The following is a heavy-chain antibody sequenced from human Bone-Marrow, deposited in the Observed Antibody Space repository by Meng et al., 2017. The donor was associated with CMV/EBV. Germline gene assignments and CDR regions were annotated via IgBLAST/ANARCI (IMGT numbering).Heavy chain of an antibody. CDR3: AKHADEYQLHY. CDR2: ISYDGSNK. Sequence: GESLKISCAASGFTFSSYGMHWVRQAPGKGLEWVAVISYDGSNKYFADSVRGRFTISRDNSKNTLYLQMNSLRAEDTAIYYCAKHADEYQLHYWGQGTLVTVSS. CDR1: GFTFSSYG. V-gene: IGHV3-30*18. D-gene: IGHD2-2*01. J-gene: IGHJ4*02.